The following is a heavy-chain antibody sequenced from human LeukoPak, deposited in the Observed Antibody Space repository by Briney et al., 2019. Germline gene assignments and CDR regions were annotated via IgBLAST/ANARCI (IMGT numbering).Heavy chain of an antibody. CDR1: GGSINNYY. CDR3: ARVVPDGYSDY. CDR2: IHYTGLT. J-gene: IGHJ4*02. D-gene: IGHD2-2*01. V-gene: IGHV4-59*01. Sequence: PSETQSLTCTVSGGSINNYYWSWIRQPPGKGLDWIGYIHYTGLTNYNPSLTSRLTISVDTSKNQFSLKLSSVTAADAAVYFCARVVPDGYSDYWGQGTLVTVSS.